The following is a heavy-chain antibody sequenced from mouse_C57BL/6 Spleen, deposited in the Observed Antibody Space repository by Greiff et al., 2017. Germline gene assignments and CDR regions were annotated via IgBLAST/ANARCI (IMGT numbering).Heavy chain of an antibody. D-gene: IGHD1-1*01. CDR1: GYAFSSSW. CDR3: ARDYGRSYYFDY. V-gene: IGHV1-82*01. CDR2: IYPGDGDT. Sequence: QVQLKESGPELVKPGASVKISCKASGYAFSSSWMNWVQQRPGKGLEWIGRIYPGDGDTNYNGKFKGKATLTADKSSSTAYMQLSSLTSEDSAVYFCARDYGRSYYFDYWGQGTTLTVSS. J-gene: IGHJ2*01.